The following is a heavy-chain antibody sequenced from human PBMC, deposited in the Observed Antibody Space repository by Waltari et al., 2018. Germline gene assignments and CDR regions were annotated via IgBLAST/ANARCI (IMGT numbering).Heavy chain of an antibody. Sequence: EVQLVESGGGLVQPGGSLGLSCAASGFTLSNSWMHWVRQAPGKGLVWVSRMNTDGSITTYADSVKGRFTVSRDNAKNTLYLQMNSLRAEDTAVYYCVRGGLAGAGDYWGQGTLVTVPS. CDR2: MNTDGSIT. J-gene: IGHJ4*02. CDR1: GFTLSNSW. D-gene: IGHD6-13*01. CDR3: VRGGLAGAGDY. V-gene: IGHV3-74*03.